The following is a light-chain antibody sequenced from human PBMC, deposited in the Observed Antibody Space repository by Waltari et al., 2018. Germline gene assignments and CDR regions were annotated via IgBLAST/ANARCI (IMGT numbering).Light chain of an antibody. Sequence: QSVLTQPPSASGTPGQNVIISCSGSRSNIGTNGVNWYQQVPRTAPKLLIYTDNQRPSGVPDLFSGSKSATSAYLAISGLQSEYEADYYCAVWDDSLHGVVFGGGTKLTVL. CDR2: TDN. J-gene: IGLJ2*01. CDR3: AVWDDSLHGVV. V-gene: IGLV1-44*01. CDR1: RSNIGTNG.